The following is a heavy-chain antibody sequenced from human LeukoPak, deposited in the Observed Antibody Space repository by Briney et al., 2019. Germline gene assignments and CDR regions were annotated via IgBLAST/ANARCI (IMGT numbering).Heavy chain of an antibody. V-gene: IGHV4-4*02. CDR1: GGSISSSNW. D-gene: IGHD3-10*01. CDR2: IYHSGST. CDR3: ARDRQYGSGSYYSPRYYYGMDV. Sequence: SSGTLSLTCAVSGGSISSSNWWSWVRPTPGKGLEWIGDIYHSGSTIYNPSLKSRVTISVDTSKNQFSLKLSSVTAADTAVYYCARDRQYGSGSYYSPRYYYGMDVWGQGTTVTVSS. J-gene: IGHJ6*02.